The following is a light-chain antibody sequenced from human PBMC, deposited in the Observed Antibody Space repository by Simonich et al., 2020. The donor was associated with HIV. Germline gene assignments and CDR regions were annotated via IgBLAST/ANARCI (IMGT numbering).Light chain of an antibody. CDR3: SSYTSSSTVV. J-gene: IGLJ2*01. CDR2: DVS. CDR1: SSDVGGYNY. Sequence: QSALTQPASLSGSPGQSITISCPGTSSDVGGYNYVSWYQQHPGKAPKLMIYDVSKRPSGVSNRFSGSKSGNTASLTISGLQAEDEADYYCSSYTSSSTVVFGGGTKLTVL. V-gene: IGLV2-14*01.